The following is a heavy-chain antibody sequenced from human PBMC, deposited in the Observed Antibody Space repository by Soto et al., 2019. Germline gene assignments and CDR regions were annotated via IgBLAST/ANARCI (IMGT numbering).Heavy chain of an antibody. CDR1: GGSISSYY. CDR2: IYYSGST. D-gene: IGHD4-17*01. Sequence: QVQLQESGPGLVKPSETLSLTCTVSGGSISSYYWSWIRQPPGKGLEWIGYIYYSGSTNYNPSLKIRGTISVDTSKNQFSLKLTSVTAADTAVYYCARTLTTVTTGRHTVLNRFDPWGQGTLVTVSS. V-gene: IGHV4-59*01. CDR3: ARTLTTVTTGRHTVLNRFDP. J-gene: IGHJ5*02.